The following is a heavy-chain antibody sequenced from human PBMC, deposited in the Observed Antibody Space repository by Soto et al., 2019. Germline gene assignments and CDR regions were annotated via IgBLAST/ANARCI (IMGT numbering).Heavy chain of an antibody. CDR1: GFTFYKAT. D-gene: IGHD3-10*01. V-gene: IGHV3-15*01. J-gene: IGHJ6*02. CDR2: IRSITNGGTT. CDR3: TTAPTKVFYHGIDV. Sequence: PGGSLRLSCAASGFTFYKATMSWVRQAPGKGLEWVGRIRSITNGGTTDDAAPVKGRFTISRDDSKNMVFLQMNSLKTEDTAVYYCTTAPTKVFYHGIDVWGQGTTVTVSS.